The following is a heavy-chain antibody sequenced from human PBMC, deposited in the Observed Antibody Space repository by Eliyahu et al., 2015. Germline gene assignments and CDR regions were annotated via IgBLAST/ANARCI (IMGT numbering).Heavy chain of an antibody. CDR1: GDSFSNNXAA. CDR2: TYYRSKWYN. D-gene: IGHD2-15*01. V-gene: IGHV6-1*01. CDR3: ARGIVSAFDI. Sequence: QVQVQQSGPGLVKPSQTLSLTCTFSGDSFSNNXAAWNWIRQSPXRGLEWVGRTYYRSKWYNDYASSVKSRIAINPDTSKNQFSLHLNSVTPEDTAVYYCARGIVSAFDIWGQGTMVTVSS. J-gene: IGHJ3*02.